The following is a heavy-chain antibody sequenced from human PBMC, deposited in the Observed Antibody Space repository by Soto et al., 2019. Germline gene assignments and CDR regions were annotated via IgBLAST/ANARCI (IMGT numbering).Heavy chain of an antibody. Sequence: PGGSLRLSCTASGFPFMNVWMSWVRQAPGQGLEWLGRIKSKTDGETTEYAAPVKGRLSISRDDSKNTLFLQMNNLEIADTGTYYCEKLYEGQQYSIDYWGQGTLVTVSS. V-gene: IGHV3-15*01. CDR1: GFPFMNVW. CDR2: IKSKTDGETT. D-gene: IGHD2-15*01. CDR3: EKLYEGQQYSIDY. J-gene: IGHJ4*02.